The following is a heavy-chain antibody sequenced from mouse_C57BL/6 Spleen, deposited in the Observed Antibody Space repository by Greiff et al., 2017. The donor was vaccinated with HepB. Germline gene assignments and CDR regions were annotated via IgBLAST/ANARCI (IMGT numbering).Heavy chain of an antibody. Sequence: QVQLQQSGAELVRPGTSVKVSCKASGYAFTNYLIEWVKQRPGQGLEWIGVINPGSGGTNYNEKFKGKATLTADKSSSTAYMQLSSLTSEDSAVYCCARRDYGSTYYAMDYWGQGTSVTVSS. J-gene: IGHJ4*01. CDR2: INPGSGGT. D-gene: IGHD1-1*01. V-gene: IGHV1-54*01. CDR3: ARRDYGSTYYAMDY. CDR1: GYAFTNYL.